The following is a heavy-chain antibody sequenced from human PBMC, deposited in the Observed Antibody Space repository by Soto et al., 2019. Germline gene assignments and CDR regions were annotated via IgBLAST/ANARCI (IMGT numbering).Heavy chain of an antibody. J-gene: IGHJ6*02. D-gene: IGHD6-19*01. V-gene: IGHV4-30-2*01. CDR3: ARISASYYYGIDV. Sequence: PAETLALTCAVSGSSISSGGYSWSWIRQPPGKGLEWIGYIYHSGSTDYNPSLKSRVTISIDRSTNQFSLKLSSVTAADTAEYDCARISASYYYGIDVWGQGTTVTVSS. CDR2: IYHSGST. CDR1: GSSISSGGYS.